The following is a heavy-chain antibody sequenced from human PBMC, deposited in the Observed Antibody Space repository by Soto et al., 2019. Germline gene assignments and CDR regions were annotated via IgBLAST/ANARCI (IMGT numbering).Heavy chain of an antibody. CDR2: IIPIFGTA. Sequence: GASVKVSCKASGGTFSSYAISWVRQAPGQGLEWMGGIIPIFGTANYAQKFQGRVTITADESTSTAYMELSSLRSEDTAVYYCARDRTAYSSSSYFDYWGQGTLVTVSS. J-gene: IGHJ4*02. D-gene: IGHD6-6*01. V-gene: IGHV1-69*13. CDR3: ARDRTAYSSSSYFDY. CDR1: GGTFSSYA.